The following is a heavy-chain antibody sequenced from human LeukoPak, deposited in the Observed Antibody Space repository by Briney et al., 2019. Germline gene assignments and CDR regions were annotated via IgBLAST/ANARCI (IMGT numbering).Heavy chain of an antibody. D-gene: IGHD2-21*01. CDR1: GFTFSSYS. CDR3: ARDPPPGCPYCGGDSQYYFDY. Sequence: GGSLRLSCAASGFTFSSYSMNWVRQAPGKGLEWVSSISSSSSYIYYADSVKGRFTISRDNAKNSLYLQMNSLRAEDTAVYYCARDPPPGCPYCGGDSQYYFDYWGQGTLVTVSS. CDR2: ISSSSSYI. V-gene: IGHV3-21*01. J-gene: IGHJ4*02.